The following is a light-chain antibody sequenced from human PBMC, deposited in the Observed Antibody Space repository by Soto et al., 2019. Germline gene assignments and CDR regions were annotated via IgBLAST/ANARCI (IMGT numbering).Light chain of an antibody. V-gene: IGLV2-8*01. Sequence: QSVLTQPPSASGSPGQSVTISCTGTSSDVGGYNYVSWYQKHPGKAPKLMISEVSKRPSGVPDRFSGAKSGNTASLTVSGLQAEYEADYYCSSYAGSSNLAVFGGGTKVTVL. CDR3: SSYAGSSNLAV. J-gene: IGLJ2*01. CDR1: SSDVGGYNY. CDR2: EVS.